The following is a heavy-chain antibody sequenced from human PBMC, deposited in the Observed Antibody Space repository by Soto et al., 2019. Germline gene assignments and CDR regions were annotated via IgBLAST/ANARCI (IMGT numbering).Heavy chain of an antibody. J-gene: IGHJ3*02. CDR2: ISSSSSTI. V-gene: IGHV3-48*02. D-gene: IGHD3-22*01. Sequence: ESGGGLVQPGGSLRLSCAASGFTFSSYSMNWVRQAPGKGLEWVSYISSSSSTIYYADSVKGRFTISRDNAKNSLYLQMNSLRDEDTAVYYCARSSRSGYYYDSSGYYVAFDIWGQGTMVTVSS. CDR3: ARSSRSGYYYDSSGYYVAFDI. CDR1: GFTFSSYS.